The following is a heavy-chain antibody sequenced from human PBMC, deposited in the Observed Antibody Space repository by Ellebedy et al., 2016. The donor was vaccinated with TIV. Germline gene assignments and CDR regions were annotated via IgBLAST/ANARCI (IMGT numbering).Heavy chain of an antibody. CDR3: ARDTSGWYGY. CDR1: GLNFNSYW. Sequence: PGGSLRLSCAASGLNFNSYWMTWVRQAPGKGLEWVANIKHDGSEQQYVDSVKGRFTISRDNAKNSLFLQMNSLRAEDTAVYFCARDTSGWYGYWGQGTLVTVSS. CDR2: IKHDGSEQ. D-gene: IGHD6-19*01. J-gene: IGHJ4*02. V-gene: IGHV3-7*01.